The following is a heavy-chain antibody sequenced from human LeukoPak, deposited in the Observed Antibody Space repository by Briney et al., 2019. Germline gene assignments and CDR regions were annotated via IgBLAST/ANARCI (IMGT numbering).Heavy chain of an antibody. CDR2: IYYSGST. D-gene: IGHD1-14*01. CDR3: ARGITGTTVDY. V-gene: IGHV4-59*01. J-gene: IGHJ4*02. Sequence: PSETLSLTCTVSGGSTSSYYWSWIRQPPGKGLEWIGYIYYSGSTNYNPSLKSRVTISVDTSKNQFSLKLSSVTAADTAVYYCARGITGTTVDYRGQGTLVTVS. CDR1: GGSTSSYY.